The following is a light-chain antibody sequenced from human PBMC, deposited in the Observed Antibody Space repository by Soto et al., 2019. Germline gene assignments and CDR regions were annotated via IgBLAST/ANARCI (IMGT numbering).Light chain of an antibody. V-gene: IGKV3-11*01. CDR1: QSVSIL. CDR3: QKRSNWPLT. CDR2: GAT. J-gene: IGKJ5*01. Sequence: EIVMTQSPATLSVSAGERATLSCRASQSVSILLAWYQQKTGQAPRLLIHGATTRATGIPDRFSGTGSGTDFNLTIGSLEPEDFAVYYCQKRSNWPLTCGQGTRLEIK.